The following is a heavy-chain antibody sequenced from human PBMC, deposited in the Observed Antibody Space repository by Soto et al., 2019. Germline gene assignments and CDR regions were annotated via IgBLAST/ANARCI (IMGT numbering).Heavy chain of an antibody. J-gene: IGHJ6*03. CDR3: ARRGYGSRWPNVYMDV. Sequence: GGSLRLSCAASGFTFSNYERHWVRQAPGKGLEYVSGISNNGAHTDYAKSVKGRFTISRDNSENTLYLQMGSLRAEDMALYYCARRGYGSRWPNVYMDVWGKGTTVTVSS. D-gene: IGHD6-13*01. CDR2: ISNNGAHT. V-gene: IGHV3-64*01. CDR1: GFTFSNYE.